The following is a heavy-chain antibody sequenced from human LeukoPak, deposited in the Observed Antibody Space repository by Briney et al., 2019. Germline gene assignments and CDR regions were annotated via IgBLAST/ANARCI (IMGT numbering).Heavy chain of an antibody. CDR3: AKDRIPVAGRQDIWDY. J-gene: IGHJ4*02. CDR2: ISGSGDRT. V-gene: IGHV3-23*01. CDR1: GFTFSNYA. Sequence: GGSLRLSCVGAGFTFSNYAMTWVRQAPGKGLGWVSGISGSGDRTYYADSVKGRFTISRDNSKNTLYLQMNSLTDDGSAVYYCAKDRIPVAGRQDIWDYWGQGTLVTVSS. D-gene: IGHD6-19*01.